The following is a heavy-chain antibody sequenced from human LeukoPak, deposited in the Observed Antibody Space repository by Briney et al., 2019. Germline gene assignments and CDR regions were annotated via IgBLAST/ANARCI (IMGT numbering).Heavy chain of an antibody. V-gene: IGHV4-4*07. CDR3: ARGGITYYDSSGLDY. Sequence: SETLSLTCTVSGGSISSYYWSWIRQPAGKGLEWIGRIYTSGSTNYNPSLKSRVTMSVDTSVNQFSLKLSSVTAADTAVYYCARGGITYYDSSGLDYWGQGTLVTVSS. CDR1: GGSISSYY. D-gene: IGHD3-22*01. CDR2: IYTSGST. J-gene: IGHJ4*02.